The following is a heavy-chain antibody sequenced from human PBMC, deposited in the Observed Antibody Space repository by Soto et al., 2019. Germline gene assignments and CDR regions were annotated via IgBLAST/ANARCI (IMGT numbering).Heavy chain of an antibody. J-gene: IGHJ2*01. CDR2: ISAYNGNT. D-gene: IGHD6-19*01. CDR3: ARVEYSSGLPSEWYFDL. V-gene: IGHV1-18*01. CDR1: GYTFTSYG. Sequence: QVQLVQSGAEVKKPGASVKVSCKASGYTFTSYGISWVRQAPGQGLEWMGWISAYNGNTNYAQKLQGRVTMTTDTSTSTASMELRSLRSDDTAVYYCARVEYSSGLPSEWYFDLWGRGTLVTVSS.